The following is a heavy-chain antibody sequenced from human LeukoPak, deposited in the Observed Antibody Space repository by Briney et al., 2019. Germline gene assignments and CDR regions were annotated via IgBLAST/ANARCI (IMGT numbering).Heavy chain of an antibody. J-gene: IGHJ5*02. Sequence: SETLSLTCTVSGGSISSYYWSWIRQPAGKGLEWIGRIYTSGSTNYNPSLKSRVTMSVDTSKNQFSLKLSSVTAADTAVYYCASASIAARANWFDPWGQGTLVTVSS. CDR1: GGSISSYY. V-gene: IGHV4-4*07. CDR3: ASASIAARANWFDP. CDR2: IYTSGST. D-gene: IGHD6-6*01.